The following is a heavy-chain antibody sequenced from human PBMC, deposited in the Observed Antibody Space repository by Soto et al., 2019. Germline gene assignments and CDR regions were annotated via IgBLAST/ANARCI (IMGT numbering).Heavy chain of an antibody. CDR2: IYYSGST. D-gene: IGHD1-26*01. Sequence: SETLSLTCTVSGGSISSSSYYWGWIRQPPGKGLEWIGSIYYSGSTYYNPSLKSRVTISVDRSKNQFSLKLSSVTAADTAVYYCARQEWELPYYYYGMDVWGQGTTVTVSS. CDR1: GGSISSSSYY. CDR3: ARQEWELPYYYYGMDV. J-gene: IGHJ6*02. V-gene: IGHV4-39*01.